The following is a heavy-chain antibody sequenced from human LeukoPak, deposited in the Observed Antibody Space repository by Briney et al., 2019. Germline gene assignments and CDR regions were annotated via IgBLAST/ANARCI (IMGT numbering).Heavy chain of an antibody. J-gene: IGHJ4*02. D-gene: IGHD2-21*02. V-gene: IGHV3-30-3*01. CDR1: GFTFSNYN. CDR3: AREVVVVTAIDY. CDR2: ISYDGSNK. Sequence: GGSLRLSCAASGFTFSNYNMNWVRQAPGKGLEWVAVISYDGSNKYYADSVKGRFTISRDNSKNTLYLQMNSLRAEDTAVYYCAREVVVVTAIDYWGQGTLVTVSS.